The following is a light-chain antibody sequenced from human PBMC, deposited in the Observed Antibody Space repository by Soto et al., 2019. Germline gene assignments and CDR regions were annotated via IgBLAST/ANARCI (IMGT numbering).Light chain of an antibody. CDR3: QQYGDSRT. J-gene: IGKJ2*01. V-gene: IGKV3-20*01. CDR2: GAS. Sequence: EIVLTQSPGNLSLSPGERATLSCRASQSVSSTYLAWYQQKPGQAPRLLIYGASSRATGIPDRFSGSASGTDFTLTINRLEPEDFAIYYCQQYGDSRTFGQGTKLEIK. CDR1: QSVSSTY.